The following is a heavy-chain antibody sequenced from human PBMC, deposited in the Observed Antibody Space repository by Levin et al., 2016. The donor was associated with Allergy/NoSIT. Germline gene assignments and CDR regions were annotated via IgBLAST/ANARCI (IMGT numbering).Heavy chain of an antibody. D-gene: IGHD4/OR15-4a*01. CDR1: GFTFSSYA. V-gene: IGHV3-30-3*01. J-gene: IGHJ4*02. CDR3: ARDTLTHFDY. CDR2: ISYDGSNK. Sequence: GGSLRLSCAASGFTFSSYAMHWVRQAPGKGLEWVAVISYDGSNKYYADSVKGRFTISRDNSKNTLYLQMNSLRAEDTAVYYCARDTLTHFDYWGQGTLVTVSS.